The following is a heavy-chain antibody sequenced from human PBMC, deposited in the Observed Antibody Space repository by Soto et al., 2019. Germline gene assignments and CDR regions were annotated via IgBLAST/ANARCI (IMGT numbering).Heavy chain of an antibody. CDR1: GGSISSGDYY. Sequence: QVQLQESGPGLVKPSQTLSLTCTVSGGSISSGDYYWSWIRQPPGKGLERIGYIYYSGSTYYNPSLKSRVTISVDTSKNQFSLKLSSVTAADTAVYYCARDHPDPIITMVRGEYYFDYWGQGTLVTVSS. D-gene: IGHD3-10*01. CDR3: ARDHPDPIITMVRGEYYFDY. J-gene: IGHJ4*02. CDR2: IYYSGST. V-gene: IGHV4-30-4*01.